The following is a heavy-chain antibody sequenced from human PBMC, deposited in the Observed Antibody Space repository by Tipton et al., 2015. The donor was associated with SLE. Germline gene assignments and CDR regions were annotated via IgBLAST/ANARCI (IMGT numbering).Heavy chain of an antibody. CDR2: IYYTGRT. CDR3: ARGEYSGSEPYFDH. Sequence: TLSLTCIVSGDSISSSSYYWGWIRQPPGKGLEWIGSIYYTGRTYYNPSLKSRVTMSQDTSKNQFSLELSSVTAADTAVYYCARGEYSGSEPYFDHWGQGTLVTVSS. CDR1: GDSISSSSYY. J-gene: IGHJ4*02. V-gene: IGHV4-39*07. D-gene: IGHD6-19*01.